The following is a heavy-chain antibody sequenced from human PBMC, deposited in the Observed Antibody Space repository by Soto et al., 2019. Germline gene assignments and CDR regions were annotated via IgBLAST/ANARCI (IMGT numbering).Heavy chain of an antibody. V-gene: IGHV3-20*04. J-gene: IGHJ6*02. D-gene: IGHD3-3*01. CDR3: AREIFGVDSNYYYYGMDV. CDR1: GFTFDDYG. Sequence: PGGSLRLSCAASGFTFDDYGMSWVRQAPGKGLEWVSGINWNGGSTGYADSVKGRFTISRDNAKNSLYLQMNSLRAEDTALYYCAREIFGVDSNYYYYGMDVWGQGTTVTVSS. CDR2: INWNGGST.